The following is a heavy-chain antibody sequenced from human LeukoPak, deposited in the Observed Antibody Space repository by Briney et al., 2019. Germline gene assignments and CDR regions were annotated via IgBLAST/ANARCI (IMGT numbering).Heavy chain of an antibody. CDR3: ARLLSRGGDENLDY. Sequence: SETLSLTCTVSGGSISSSSAYWGWIRQPPGKGLEWIGSIYYSKNTYYNPSLKSRVTISADTSKNQFSLTLGSVTAADTAVYYCARLLSRGGDENLDYWGQGTLVTVSS. V-gene: IGHV4-39*01. J-gene: IGHJ4*02. CDR2: IYYSKNT. D-gene: IGHD2-21*02. CDR1: GGSISSSSAY.